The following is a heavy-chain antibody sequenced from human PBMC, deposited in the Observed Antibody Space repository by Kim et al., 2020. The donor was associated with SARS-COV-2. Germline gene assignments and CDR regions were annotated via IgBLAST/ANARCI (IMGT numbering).Heavy chain of an antibody. Sequence: GGSLRLSCAASGFTFSSYSMNWVRQAPGKGLEWVSSISSSSSYIYYADSVKGRFTISRDNAKNSLYLQMNSLRAEDTAVYYCARDDSSSLYYYGMDVWGQGTTVTVSS. CDR2: ISSSSSYI. J-gene: IGHJ6*02. V-gene: IGHV3-21*01. D-gene: IGHD6-6*01. CDR1: GFTFSSYS. CDR3: ARDDSSSLYYYGMDV.